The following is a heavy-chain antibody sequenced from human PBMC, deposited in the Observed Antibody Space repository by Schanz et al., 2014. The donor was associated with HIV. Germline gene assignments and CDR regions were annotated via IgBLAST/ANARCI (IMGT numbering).Heavy chain of an antibody. J-gene: IGHJ6*02. V-gene: IGHV3-21*01. Sequence: EVQLLESGGGSVQPGGSLRLSCAASGFTFSNYAMSWVRQAPGKGLEWVSSISSSGTYIHYADSVKGRFTISRDNAKNSLYLHMSSLRAEDTAVYYCAREDCSGGSCFSNYYYYAMDVWGQGTTVTVSS. CDR2: ISSSGTYI. D-gene: IGHD2-15*01. CDR3: AREDCSGGSCFSNYYYYAMDV. CDR1: GFTFSNYA.